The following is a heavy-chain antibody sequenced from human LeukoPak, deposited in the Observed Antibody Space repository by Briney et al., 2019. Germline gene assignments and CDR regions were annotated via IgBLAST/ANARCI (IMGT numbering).Heavy chain of an antibody. CDR1: GFTFSSYG. D-gene: IGHD2-15*01. Sequence: GRSLRLSCAASGFTFSSYGMHWVRQAPGKGLQWVAIIWHDGSNKYYTDSVKGRFTISRDNSKNALYLQMNSLRAEDTAVYYCAKGPGGRRWSIDYWGQGTLVTVSS. CDR3: AKGPGGRRWSIDY. CDR2: IWHDGSNK. J-gene: IGHJ4*02. V-gene: IGHV3-33*06.